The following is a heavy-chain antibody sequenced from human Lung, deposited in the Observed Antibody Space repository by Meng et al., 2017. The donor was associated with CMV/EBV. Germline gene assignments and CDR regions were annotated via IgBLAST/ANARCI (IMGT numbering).Heavy chain of an antibody. Sequence: ISCKVFGYSFTSYWIGWLRQMPGKGLEWMGIIYPGDSDTRYSPSFQGQVTISVDKSISTAYLEWSSLKASDTAMYYCARQPNNWFDPRGQGTLVTVSS. J-gene: IGHJ5*02. CDR2: IYPGDSDT. CDR3: ARQPNNWFDP. V-gene: IGHV5-51*01. CDR1: GYSFTSYW.